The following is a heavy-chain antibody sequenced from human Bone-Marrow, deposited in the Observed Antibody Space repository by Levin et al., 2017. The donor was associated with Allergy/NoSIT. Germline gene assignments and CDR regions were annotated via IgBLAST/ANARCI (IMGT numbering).Heavy chain of an antibody. D-gene: IGHD5-24*01. Sequence: GESLKISCKASGYTFTSYAISWVRQAPGQGLEWMGWISASNGDTNYAQKLQGRVIMTTDSSTSTAYMDLRSLTSDDTAVYYCARRGARDGYDYWGQGTLVTVSS. J-gene: IGHJ4*02. V-gene: IGHV1-18*01. CDR3: ARRGARDGYDY. CDR2: ISASNGDT. CDR1: GYTFTSYA.